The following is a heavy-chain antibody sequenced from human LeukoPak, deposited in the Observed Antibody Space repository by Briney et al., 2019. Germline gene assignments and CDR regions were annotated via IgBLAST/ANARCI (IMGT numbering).Heavy chain of an antibody. CDR3: ARIASGSYLYYFDY. J-gene: IGHJ4*02. D-gene: IGHD1-26*01. V-gene: IGHV4-39*01. CDR2: IYYSGST. Sequence: SETLSLTCTVSGGSISSYYWSWIRQPPGKGLEWIGSIYYSGSTYYNPSLKGRVTISVDTSKNQFSLKLSSVTAADAAVYYCARIASGSYLYYFDYWGQGTLVTVSS. CDR1: GGSISSYY.